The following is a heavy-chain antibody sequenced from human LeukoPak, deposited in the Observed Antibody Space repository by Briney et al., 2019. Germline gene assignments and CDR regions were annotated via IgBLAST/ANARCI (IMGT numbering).Heavy chain of an antibody. J-gene: IGHJ4*02. CDR3: ARGRIAARHYFDY. CDR2: IYYSGST. D-gene: IGHD6-6*01. Sequence: SETLSLTCAVSGGSISSGGYSWSWIRQPPGKGLEWIGYIYYSGSTYYNPSLKSRVTISVDTSKNQFSLKLSSVTAADTAVYYCARGRIAARHYFDYWGQGTLVTVSS. CDR1: GGSISSGGYS. V-gene: IGHV4-30-4*07.